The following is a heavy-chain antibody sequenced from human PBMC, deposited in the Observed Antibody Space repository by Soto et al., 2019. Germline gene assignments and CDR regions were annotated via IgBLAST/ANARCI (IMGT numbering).Heavy chain of an antibody. CDR2: ICYSGST. CDR3: ARVRYSGSYYYFDY. CDR1: GGSISSYC. J-gene: IGHJ4*02. V-gene: IGHV4-59*01. Sequence: QVQLQESGPGLVKPSETLSLTCTVSGGSISSYCWSWIRQPPGKGLEWIGYICYSGSTNYNPSLKRRVTISVDTSKNQFSLKLSSVTAADTAVYYCARVRYSGSYYYFDYWGQGTLVTVSS. D-gene: IGHD1-26*01.